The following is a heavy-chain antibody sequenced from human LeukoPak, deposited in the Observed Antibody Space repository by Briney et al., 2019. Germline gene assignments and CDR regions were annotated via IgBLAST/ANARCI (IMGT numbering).Heavy chain of an antibody. CDR3: ARAELIRGCSYGHFDY. D-gene: IGHD5-18*01. CDR2: IYYSGST. CDR1: GGSLSSGDYY. J-gene: IGHJ4*02. V-gene: IGHV4-31*03. Sequence: SQTLSLTCTVSGGSLSSGDYYWSWIRQHPGKGLEWIGYIYYSGSTYYNPSLKSRVTISVDTSKNQFSLKLSSVTAADTAVYYCARAELIRGCSYGHFDYWGQGTLVTVSS.